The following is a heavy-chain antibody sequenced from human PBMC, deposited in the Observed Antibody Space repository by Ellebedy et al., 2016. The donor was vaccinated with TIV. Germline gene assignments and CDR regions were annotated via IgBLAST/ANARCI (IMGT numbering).Heavy chain of an antibody. CDR2: ISGSGGST. J-gene: IGHJ5*02. V-gene: IGHV3-23*01. CDR1: GFTFSSYA. Sequence: GESLKISCAASGFTFSSYAMSWVRQAPGKGLEWVSAISGSGGSTYYADSVKGRFTISRDNSKNTLYLQMNSLRAEDTAVYYCAAGNDGGWFDPWGQGTLVTVSS. CDR3: AAGNDGGWFDP. D-gene: IGHD1-1*01.